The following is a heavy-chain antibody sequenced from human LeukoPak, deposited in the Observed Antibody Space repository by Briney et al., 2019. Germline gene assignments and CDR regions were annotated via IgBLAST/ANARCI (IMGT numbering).Heavy chain of an antibody. D-gene: IGHD3-10*01. J-gene: IGHJ4*02. CDR2: IYYSGST. V-gene: IGHV4-59*08. Sequence: SETLSLTCTVSGGSISSYYWSWIRQPPGKGLEWIGYIYYSGSTNYNPSLKSRVTISVDTSKNQFSLKLSSVTAADTAVYYCASGKRVGELSLDYWGQGTLVTVSS. CDR3: ASGKRVGELSLDY. CDR1: GGSISSYY.